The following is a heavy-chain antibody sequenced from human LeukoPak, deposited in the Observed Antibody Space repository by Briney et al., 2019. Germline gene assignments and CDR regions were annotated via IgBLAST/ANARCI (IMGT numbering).Heavy chain of an antibody. V-gene: IGHV4-59*08. Sequence: SETLSLTCTVSGGSISNYYWSWIRQPTGRGLEWIGYMYYSGSTNYNPSLKSRVTMSLDTSKNQFSLKLTSVTAADTAVYYCARQPLHYGGNSGWFDPWGQGTLVTVSS. CDR2: MYYSGST. CDR1: GGSISNYY. J-gene: IGHJ5*02. CDR3: ARQPLHYGGNSGWFDP. D-gene: IGHD4-23*01.